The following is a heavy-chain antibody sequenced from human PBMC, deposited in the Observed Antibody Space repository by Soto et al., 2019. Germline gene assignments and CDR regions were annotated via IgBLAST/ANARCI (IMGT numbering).Heavy chain of an antibody. CDR2: IYHSGST. CDR3: ARGQVVAAQH. D-gene: IGHD2-15*01. CDR1: GGSFSGYD. J-gene: IGHJ4*02. Sequence: PSETLSLTCAVYGGSFSGYDCSWSRQPPGKGLEWIGDIYHSGSTYYNPSLKSRVTISVDRSKNQFSLKLNSVTAADTAVYYCARGQVVAAQHWGQGTLVTVSS. V-gene: IGHV4-34*01.